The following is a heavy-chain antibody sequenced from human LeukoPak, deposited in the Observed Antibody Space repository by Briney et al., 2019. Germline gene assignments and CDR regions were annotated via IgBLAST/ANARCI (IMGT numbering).Heavy chain of an antibody. V-gene: IGHV1-69*13. Sequence: GASVKVSCKASGGTFSSYAISWVRQAPGQGLGWMGGIIPIFGTANYAQKFQGRVTITADESTSTAYMELSSLRSEDTAVYYCARDREGDILTGYYAYWGQGTLVTVSS. CDR3: ARDREGDILTGYYAY. D-gene: IGHD3-9*01. CDR1: GGTFSSYA. J-gene: IGHJ4*02. CDR2: IIPIFGTA.